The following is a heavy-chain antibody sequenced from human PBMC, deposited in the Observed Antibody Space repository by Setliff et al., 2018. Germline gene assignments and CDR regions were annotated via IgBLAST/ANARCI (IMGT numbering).Heavy chain of an antibody. CDR3: FGAGTCSY. Sequence: LRLSCTASGFSYSNDWVSWVRQAPGKGLEWLASINPHASEKYYADSVKGRFTISRDNAKNSLSLQMNNLRTEDTAVYYCFGAGTCSYWGQGTLVTVSS. D-gene: IGHD3-10*01. CDR2: INPHASEK. J-gene: IGHJ4*02. CDR1: GFSYSNDW. V-gene: IGHV3-7*01.